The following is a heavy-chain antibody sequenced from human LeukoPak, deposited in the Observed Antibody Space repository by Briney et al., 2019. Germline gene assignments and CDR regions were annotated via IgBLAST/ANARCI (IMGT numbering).Heavy chain of an antibody. CDR1: GFTFSSYA. CDR2: ISGSGGST. Sequence: GGSLRLSCAASGFTFSSYAMSWVRQAPGKGLEWVSAISGSGGSTYYADSVKGRFTISRDNSKNTLYLQMNSLRAEDTAVYYCAKGYYDFWSGLGYYYYYYMDVWGKGTTVTVSS. J-gene: IGHJ6*03. D-gene: IGHD3-3*01. V-gene: IGHV3-23*01. CDR3: AKGYYDFWSGLGYYYYYYMDV.